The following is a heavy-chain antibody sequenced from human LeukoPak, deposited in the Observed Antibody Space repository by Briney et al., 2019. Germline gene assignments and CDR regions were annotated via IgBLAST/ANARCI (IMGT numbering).Heavy chain of an antibody. CDR1: GFTFNSHH. V-gene: IGHV3-30*03. D-gene: IGHD1-26*01. CDR2: VPYDGTSP. J-gene: IGHJ4*02. CDR3: ARQSLGASGLDH. Sequence: GGSLRLSCAVSGFTFNSHHIHWVRQAPNKGLDWVAVVPYDGTSPLHAASVNGRFTISRDNSKDTVFLQMNSLRVDDTAIYYCARQSLGASGLDHWGQGVLVTVSS.